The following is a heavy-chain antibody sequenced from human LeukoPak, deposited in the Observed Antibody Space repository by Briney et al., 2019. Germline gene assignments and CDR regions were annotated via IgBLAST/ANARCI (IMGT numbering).Heavy chain of an antibody. D-gene: IGHD6-19*01. J-gene: IGHJ4*02. CDR2: IYHSGST. V-gene: IGHV4-4*02. Sequence: SETLSLTCAVSGGSISSSNWWSWVRQPPGKGLEWIGEIYHSGSTNDNPSLKSRVTISVDKSKNQFSLKLSSVTAADTAVYYCVRLGGSGQRDFDYWGQGTLVTVSS. CDR1: GGSISSSNW. CDR3: VRLGGSGQRDFDY.